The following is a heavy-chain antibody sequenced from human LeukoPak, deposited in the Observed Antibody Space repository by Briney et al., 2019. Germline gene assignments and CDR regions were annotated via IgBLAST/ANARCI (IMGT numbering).Heavy chain of an antibody. CDR2: ISSDGYRT. CDR1: GFPFSTYD. J-gene: IGHJ4*02. V-gene: IGHV3-30*18. D-gene: IGHD6-6*01. Sequence: GGSLRLSCAASGFPFSTYDMHWVRQAPDKGLQWVAVISSDGYRTDYPDSVRGRFTISRDSFKNTVDLQMISVTAGDTAIYFGAKDLATGSVLARPLHYGGRGPLVPVPS. CDR3: AKDLATGSVLARPLHY.